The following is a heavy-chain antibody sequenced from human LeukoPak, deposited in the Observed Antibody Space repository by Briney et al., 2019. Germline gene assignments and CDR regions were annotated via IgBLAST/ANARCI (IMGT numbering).Heavy chain of an antibody. J-gene: IGHJ4*02. V-gene: IGHV3-7*01. CDR2: IKQDGSEK. CDR3: ARGWYYDY. D-gene: IGHD6-13*01. Sequence: QPGGSLRLSCADSGFTFSSYWMSWVRQAPGKGLEWVANIKQDGSEKYYVDSVKGRFTTSRDNAKNSLYLQMNSLRAEDTSVYYCARGWYYDYWGQGTLVTVSS. CDR1: GFTFSSYW.